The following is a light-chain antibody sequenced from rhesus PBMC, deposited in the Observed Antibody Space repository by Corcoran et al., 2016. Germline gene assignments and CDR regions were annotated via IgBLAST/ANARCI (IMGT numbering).Light chain of an antibody. J-gene: IGKJ4*01. CDR2: GAS. Sequence: DIQMTQSPSSLSASVGDRVTITCRASQTISSYLAWYQQRPGKVPKLLIYGASRLESGVPSRFSGSGPVTEFTFPISSLPPEDFATYYCQPPHGHPLAFVGGAKVDIK. CDR3: QPPHGHPLA. V-gene: IGKV1-44*02. CDR1: QTISSY.